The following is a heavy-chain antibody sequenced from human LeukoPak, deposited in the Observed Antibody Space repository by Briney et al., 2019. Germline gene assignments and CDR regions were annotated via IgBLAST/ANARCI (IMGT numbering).Heavy chain of an antibody. CDR1: GYTFTSYY. V-gene: IGHV1-46*01. J-gene: IGHJ4*02. Sequence: ASVKVSCKASGYTFTSYYMHWVRQAPGQGLEWMGIINPSGGSTSYAQKFQGRVTMTRGTSTSTVYMELSSLRSEDTAVYYCARATSGGSYDSYYFDYWGQGTLVTVSS. CDR2: INPSGGST. CDR3: ARATSGGSYDSYYFDY. D-gene: IGHD1-26*01.